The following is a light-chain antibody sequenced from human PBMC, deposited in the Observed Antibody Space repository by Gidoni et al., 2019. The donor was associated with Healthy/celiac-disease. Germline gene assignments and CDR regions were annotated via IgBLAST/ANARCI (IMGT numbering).Light chain of an antibody. CDR1: QLGGSY. J-gene: IGLJ2*01. Sequence: SYELTQPPAVSVTPGQPAIITVSGDQLGGSYAGLYQPTPGQSPVLVIYHDSKRPSGIPERFSGSISGYTATLTISGPYALDEADYYCHAWDIIPSVVFGGWTKLTVL. CDR3: HAWDIIPSVV. CDR2: HDS. V-gene: IGLV3-1*01.